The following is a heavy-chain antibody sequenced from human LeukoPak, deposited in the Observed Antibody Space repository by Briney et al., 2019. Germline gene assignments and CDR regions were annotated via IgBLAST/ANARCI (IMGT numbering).Heavy chain of an antibody. J-gene: IGHJ6*02. CDR3: ARPLPDPTYCGGDCYPYYYYYYGMDV. CDR1: GFTFSNAW. CDR2: IKSKTDGGTT. V-gene: IGHV3-15*01. Sequence: KPGGSLRLSCAASGFTFSNAWMSWVRQAPGKGLEWVGRIKSKTDGGTTDYAAPVKGRFTISRDDSKNTLYLQMNSLRAEDTAVYYCARPLPDPTYCGGDCYPYYYYYYGMDVWGQGTTVTVSS. D-gene: IGHD2-21*02.